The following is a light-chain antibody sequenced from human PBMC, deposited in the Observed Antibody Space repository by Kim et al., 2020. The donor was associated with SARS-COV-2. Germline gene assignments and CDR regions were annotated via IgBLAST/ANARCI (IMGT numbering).Light chain of an antibody. Sequence: KTVTISCTRSSGSIASNYVQWYQQRPGSSPTTVIYEDNHRPSGVPERFSGSIDSSSNSASLTISGLKTEDETDYYCQSYDSSNHGVFGGGTQLTVL. V-gene: IGLV6-57*01. J-gene: IGLJ3*02. CDR1: SGSIASNY. CDR3: QSYDSSNHGV. CDR2: EDN.